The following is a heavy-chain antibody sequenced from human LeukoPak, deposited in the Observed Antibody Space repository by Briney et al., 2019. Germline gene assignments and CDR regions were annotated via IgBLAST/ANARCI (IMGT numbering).Heavy chain of an antibody. V-gene: IGHV3-74*01. CDR2: INSDGSSA. CDR1: GFTFSSYW. J-gene: IGHJ4*02. CDR3: ARALVSDTAMVQGLGY. Sequence: PGGSLRLSCAASGFTFSSYWMHWVRQAPGKGMMWVSRINSDGSSASYADSVKGRFTISRDNAKNTLYLQMNSLRAEDTAVYYCARALVSDTAMVQGLGYWGQGTLVTVSS. D-gene: IGHD5-18*01.